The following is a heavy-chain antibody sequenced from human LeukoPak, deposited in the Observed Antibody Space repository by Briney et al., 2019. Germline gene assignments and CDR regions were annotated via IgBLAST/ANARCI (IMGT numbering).Heavy chain of an antibody. D-gene: IGHD3-16*01. CDR3: ARDSFFYEEGPLRSRWFDP. CDR1: GGSISSYY. CDR2: IYYSGST. Sequence: PSETLSLTCTVSGGSISSYYWSWIRQPPGKGLEWIGYIYYSGSTNYNPSLKSRVTISVDTSKNQFSLKLSSVTAADTAVYYCARDSFFYEEGPLRSRWFDPWGQGTLVTVSS. V-gene: IGHV4-59*01. J-gene: IGHJ5*02.